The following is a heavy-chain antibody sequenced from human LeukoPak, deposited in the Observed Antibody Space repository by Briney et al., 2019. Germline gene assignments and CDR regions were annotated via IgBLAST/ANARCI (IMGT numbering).Heavy chain of an antibody. D-gene: IGHD1-26*01. CDR2: IYYSRSI. Sequence: SETLSLTGTVSGGSISNSYWNRIRQPPGKGLEWIGEIYYSRSINYNPSLKSRVTISVDTSNNQFTLKLSSVTASDTAVYNCARASELVGLFSDFWGQGTLVTVSS. V-gene: IGHV4-59*01. CDR3: ARASELVGLFSDF. J-gene: IGHJ4*02. CDR1: GGSISNSY.